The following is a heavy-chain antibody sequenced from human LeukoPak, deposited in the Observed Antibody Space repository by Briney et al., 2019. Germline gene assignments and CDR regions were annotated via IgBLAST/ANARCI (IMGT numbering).Heavy chain of an antibody. CDR2: IYSRRST. Sequence: PLETPFLTCTVSGGSISSYYWNWIRQPAGKGLEWIGRIYSRRSTNYYPSLKSRVTMSVDTSKNQFSLKLSSVTAADTAVYYCAREGFDYWGQGPLIIVSS. CDR1: GGSISSYY. CDR3: AREGFDY. J-gene: IGHJ4*02. V-gene: IGHV4-4*07.